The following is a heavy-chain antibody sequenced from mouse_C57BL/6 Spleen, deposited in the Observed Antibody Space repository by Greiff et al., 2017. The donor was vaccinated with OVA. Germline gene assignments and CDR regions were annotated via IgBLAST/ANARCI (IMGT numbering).Heavy chain of an antibody. CDR3: ARDYYGSTQYYFDY. CDR2: INPNNGGT. D-gene: IGHD1-1*01. CDR1: GYTFTDYN. Sequence: VQLKESGPELVKPGASVKMSCKASGYTFTDYNMHWVKQSHGKSLEWIGYINPNNGGTSYNQKFKGKATLTVNKSSSTAYMELRSLTSEDSAVYYCARDYYGSTQYYFDYWGQGTTLTVSS. J-gene: IGHJ2*01. V-gene: IGHV1-22*01.